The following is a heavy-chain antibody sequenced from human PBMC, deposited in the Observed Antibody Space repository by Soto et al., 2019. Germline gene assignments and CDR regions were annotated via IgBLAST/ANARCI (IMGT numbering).Heavy chain of an antibody. D-gene: IGHD3-10*01. CDR3: AREGSRHYGSGSYYNNYYGMDV. J-gene: IGHJ6*02. V-gene: IGHV4-30-4*01. CDR2: IYYSGST. CDR1: GGSISSGDYY. Sequence: SETLSLTCTVSGGSISSGDYYWSWIRQPPXKGLEWIGYIYYSGSTYYNPSLKSRVTISVDTSKNQFSLKLSSVTAADTAVYYCAREGSRHYGSGSYYNNYYGMDVWGQGTTVTVSS.